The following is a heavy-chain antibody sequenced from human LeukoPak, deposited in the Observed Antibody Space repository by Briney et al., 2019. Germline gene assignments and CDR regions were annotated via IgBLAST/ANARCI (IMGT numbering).Heavy chain of an antibody. CDR3: ARVLLRAPVTYWFET. D-gene: IGHD2-15*01. Sequence: GGSLRLSCSTSGFDFGEDYVAWIRQSPGKGLEWISSISGTGSIIYYRDSVKGRFTMSRDNTKKSVSLYMDNLRADDTATYHCARVLLRAPVTYWFETWGQGTLVTVYS. V-gene: IGHV3-11*01. CDR2: ISGTGSII. J-gene: IGHJ5*02. CDR1: GFDFGEDY.